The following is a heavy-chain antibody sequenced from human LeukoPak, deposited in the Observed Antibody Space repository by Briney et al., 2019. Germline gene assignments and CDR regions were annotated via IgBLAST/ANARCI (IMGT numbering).Heavy chain of an antibody. J-gene: IGHJ4*02. V-gene: IGHV3-11*04. CDR1: GFTFSDYH. CDR3: ARITIFGVGPHYYFDY. CDR2: ISSSGSTI. Sequence: GGSLRLSCAASGFTFSDYHMSWIRQAPGKGLEWVSYISSSGSTIYYADSVKGRFTISRDNAKNSLYLQMNSLRAEDTAVYYCARITIFGVGPHYYFDYWGQGTLVTVSS. D-gene: IGHD3-3*01.